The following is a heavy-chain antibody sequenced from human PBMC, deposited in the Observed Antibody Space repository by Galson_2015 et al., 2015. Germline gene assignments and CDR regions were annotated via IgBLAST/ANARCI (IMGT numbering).Heavy chain of an antibody. CDR3: AHLVWSSGLGVFDI. V-gene: IGHV2-5*02. Sequence: PALVKPPQTLTLTCIFSGFSLSTSGVGVGWIRQPPGKALEWLGDIYWDDDERYSPSLKSRLTITKDTSKNQVVLTMTNMDPVDTATYYCAHLVWSSGLGVFDIWGQGTMVTVSS. J-gene: IGHJ3*02. CDR1: GFSLSTSGVG. D-gene: IGHD6-19*01. CDR2: IYWDDDE.